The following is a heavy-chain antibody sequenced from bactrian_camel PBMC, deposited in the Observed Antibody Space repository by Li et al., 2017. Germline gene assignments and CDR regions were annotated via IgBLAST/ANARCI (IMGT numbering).Heavy chain of an antibody. CDR2: VPNGGTP. V-gene: IGHV3S53*01. CDR1: GHTHSTYC. J-gene: IGHJ4*01. Sequence: HVQLVESGGGSVQAGGSLRLSCAAPGHTHSTYCMGWFRQAPGKEREPVARVPNGGTPTYLDSVKGRFTISQDNSKNTLFLQMNNLKPEDTVMYYRAADLLRDLDYPPYEYEHRGQGTQVTVS. D-gene: IGHD4*01. CDR3: AADLLRDLDYPPYEYEH.